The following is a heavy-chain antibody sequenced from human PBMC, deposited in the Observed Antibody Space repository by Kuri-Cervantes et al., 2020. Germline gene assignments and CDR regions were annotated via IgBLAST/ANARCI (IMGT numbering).Heavy chain of an antibody. D-gene: IGHD2-15*01. CDR3: ASSPHCSGGSCYWFDP. Sequence: SVKVSCKASGGTFSSYAISWVRQAPGQGLEWMGGIIPIFGTANYAQKFQGRVTITADKSTSTAYMELSNLRSEDTALYYCASSPHCSGGSCYWFDPWGQGTLVTVSS. J-gene: IGHJ5*02. CDR1: GGTFSSYA. V-gene: IGHV1-69*06. CDR2: IIPIFGTA.